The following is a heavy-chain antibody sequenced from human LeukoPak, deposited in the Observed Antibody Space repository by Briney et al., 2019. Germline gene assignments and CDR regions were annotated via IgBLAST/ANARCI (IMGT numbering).Heavy chain of an antibody. J-gene: IGHJ6*02. CDR1: GGTFSSYA. V-gene: IGHV1-69*13. CDR2: IIPIFGTA. CDR3: ASLEGYYDSSGYYFGMDV. D-gene: IGHD3-22*01. Sequence: GASVKVFCKASGGTFSSYAISWVRQAPGQGLEWMGGIIPIFGTANYAQKFQGRVTITADESASTAYMELSSLRSEDTAVYYCASLEGYYDSSGYYFGMDVWGQGTTVTVSS.